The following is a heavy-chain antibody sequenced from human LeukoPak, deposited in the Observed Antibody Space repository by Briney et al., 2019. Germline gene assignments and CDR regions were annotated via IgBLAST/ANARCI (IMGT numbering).Heavy chain of an antibody. CDR3: ARDLRSSGYYAFDY. V-gene: IGHV3-21*01. D-gene: IGHD3-22*01. Sequence: GGSLRLSCAAPGITFSNYNMNWVRRAPGKGLEWLSSITSSSSYTFYADSVKGRFNIYRDNAKKSLYLQMNSLRAEDTAVYYCARDLRSSGYYAFDYWGQGTLVTVSS. CDR2: ITSSSSYT. CDR1: GITFSNYN. J-gene: IGHJ4*02.